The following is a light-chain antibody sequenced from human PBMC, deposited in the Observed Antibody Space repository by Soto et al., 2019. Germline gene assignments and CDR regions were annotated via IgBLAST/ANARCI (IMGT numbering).Light chain of an antibody. CDR3: QQYYSLPST. J-gene: IGKJ2*01. CDR2: EAS. V-gene: IGKV1-33*01. Sequence: DIQMTQSPSSLSASVGDRVTITCQASQDINKDLNWYQQKPGRAPKLLIYEASNLQTGVSSRFSGTGSRTYFIFTISSLQPEDTATYYCQQYYSLPSTFGQGNKVDIK. CDR1: QDINKD.